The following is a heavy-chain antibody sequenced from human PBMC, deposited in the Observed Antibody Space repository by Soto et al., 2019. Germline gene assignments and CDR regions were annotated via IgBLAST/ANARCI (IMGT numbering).Heavy chain of an antibody. J-gene: IGHJ4*02. CDR2: ISNSGDDT. Sequence: GGSLGLSCAASGSTFNTYGMSWVRQAPGRGLEWVSGISNSGDDTYYADSVKGRFTISSDISKNTLYLQMNNMRPGDTAIYYCASDPRGPDYWGQGILVTVSS. D-gene: IGHD2-21*01. V-gene: IGHV3-23*01. CDR1: GSTFNTYG. CDR3: ASDPRGPDY.